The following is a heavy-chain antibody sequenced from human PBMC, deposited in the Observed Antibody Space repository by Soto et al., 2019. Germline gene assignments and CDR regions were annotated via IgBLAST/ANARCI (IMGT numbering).Heavy chain of an antibody. V-gene: IGHV1-8*01. D-gene: IGHD2-21*02. CDR1: GYTFTSYD. CDR3: ARGFEVVTAIVGWGSSRTYGMDV. CDR2: MNPNSGNT. Sequence: QVQLVQSGAEVKKPGASVKVSCKASGYTFTSYDINWVRQATGQGLEWMGWMNPNSGNTGYAQKFQGRVTMPRNTSISTAYMELRSLRSEATAVYYCARGFEVVTAIVGWGSSRTYGMDVWGQGTTVTVSS. J-gene: IGHJ6*02.